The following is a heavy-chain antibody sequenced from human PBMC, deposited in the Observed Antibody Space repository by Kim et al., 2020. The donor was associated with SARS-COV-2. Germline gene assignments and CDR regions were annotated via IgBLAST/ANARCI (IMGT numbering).Heavy chain of an antibody. CDR3: ARAREKSCDY. V-gene: IGHV3-30*03. CDR2: ISNDETYQ. Sequence: GGSLRLSCAASGFSFSSRGIHWVRQAPGKGLEWVAVISNDETYQNYADSVRGRFTISRDNSKNTVDLQMNSLRVEDTAVYYCARAREKSCDYWGQGTLVTVSS. CDR1: GFSFSSRG. J-gene: IGHJ4*02.